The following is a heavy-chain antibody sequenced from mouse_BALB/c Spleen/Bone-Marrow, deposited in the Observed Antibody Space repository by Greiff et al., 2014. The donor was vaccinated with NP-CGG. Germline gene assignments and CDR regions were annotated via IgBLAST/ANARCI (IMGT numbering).Heavy chain of an antibody. D-gene: IGHD4-1*01. CDR2: IYPGDGDT. Sequence: LVESGAELVRPGSSVKISCKASGYAFSSYWMNWVKQRPGQGLEWIGQIYPGDGDTNYNGKFKGKATLTADKSSSTAYMQLSSLTSEDSAVYFGARVRNWADYWGQGTTLTVSS. J-gene: IGHJ2*01. CDR3: ARVRNWADY. CDR1: GYAFSSYW. V-gene: IGHV1-80*01.